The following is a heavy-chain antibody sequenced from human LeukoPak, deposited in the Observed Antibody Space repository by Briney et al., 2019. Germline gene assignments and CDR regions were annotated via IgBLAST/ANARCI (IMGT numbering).Heavy chain of an antibody. CDR2: IYYSGST. J-gene: IGHJ4*02. CDR3: ARQDYGDYDYYFDY. Sequence: PSETLSLTCTVSGGSISSYYWSWIRQPPGKGLEWIGYIYYSGSTNYNPSLKSRVTISVDTSKSQFSLKLSSVTAADTAVYYCARQDYGDYDYYFDYWGQGTLVTVSS. D-gene: IGHD4-17*01. CDR1: GGSISSYY. V-gene: IGHV4-59*01.